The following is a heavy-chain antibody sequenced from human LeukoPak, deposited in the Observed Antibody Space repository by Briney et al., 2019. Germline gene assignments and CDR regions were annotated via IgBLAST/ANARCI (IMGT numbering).Heavy chain of an antibody. CDR1: GFTVSSNY. Sequence: GGSLRLSCAASGFTVSSNYMSWVRQAPGKGLEWVSSISSSSSYIYYADSVKGRFTISRDNAKNSLYLQMNSLRAEDTAVYYCVRDDSSGYYYYFDYWGQGTLVTVSS. J-gene: IGHJ4*02. V-gene: IGHV3-21*01. D-gene: IGHD3-22*01. CDR2: ISSSSSYI. CDR3: VRDDSSGYYYYFDY.